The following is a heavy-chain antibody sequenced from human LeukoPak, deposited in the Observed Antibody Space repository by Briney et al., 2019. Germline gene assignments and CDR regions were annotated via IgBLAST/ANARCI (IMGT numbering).Heavy chain of an antibody. CDR2: INQDGSGK. CDR3: ARDMQQLVSRGDF. D-gene: IGHD6-13*01. V-gene: IGHV3-7*03. CDR1: GFTFSSYW. J-gene: IGHJ4*02. Sequence: GGSLRLSCAASGFTFSSYWMSWVRQAPGKGLEWVANINQDGSGKYYVDSVKGRFTISRDNAKNSLYLQMNSLRAEDTAVYYCARDMQQLVSRGDFWGRGTLVTVSS.